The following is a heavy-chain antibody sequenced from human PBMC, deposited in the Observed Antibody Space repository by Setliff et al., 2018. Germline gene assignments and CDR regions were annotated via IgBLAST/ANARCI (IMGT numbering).Heavy chain of an antibody. V-gene: IGHV4-61*02. CDR2: XSXXXXX. Sequence: SETLSLTCSVSGASITSGGFYWTWIRQPAGKGLEWIGXXSXXXXXXXXXXVKXXXTISLDTSKNHFSLKLDSVTAADTAVYYCAKGLDGYSSWFRDWLDPWGQGTLVTSPQ. CDR1: GASITSGGFY. CDR3: AKGLDGYSSWFRDWLDP. D-gene: IGHD6-13*01. J-gene: IGHJ5*02.